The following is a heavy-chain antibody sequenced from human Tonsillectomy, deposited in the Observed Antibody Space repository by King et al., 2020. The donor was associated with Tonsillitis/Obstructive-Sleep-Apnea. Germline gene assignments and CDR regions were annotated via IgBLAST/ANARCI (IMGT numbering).Heavy chain of an antibody. Sequence: VQLVESGGGVVQPGRSLRLSCAASGFNFHFYAMHWVRQAPGKGLEWVALTSPDGTKTYFADPVKGRFTISRDNSKNTLYLQLSSLTADDTSIYYCAKDFSGRVNFWGQGTLVTVSS. D-gene: IGHD1-26*01. CDR2: TSPDGTKT. V-gene: IGHV3-30*18. CDR3: AKDFSGRVNF. J-gene: IGHJ4*02. CDR1: GFNFHFYA.